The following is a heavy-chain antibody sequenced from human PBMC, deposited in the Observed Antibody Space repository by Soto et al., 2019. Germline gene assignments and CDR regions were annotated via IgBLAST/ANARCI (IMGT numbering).Heavy chain of an antibody. J-gene: IGHJ4*02. D-gene: IGHD3-22*01. CDR3: PKDRQFRSYYESAGHYND. V-gene: IGHV3-23*01. CDR1: GFTFRNQD. Sequence: EVQLLESGGGLVQPGGSLRLTCVGSGFTFRNQDMRWVRQAPGKGLEWVSGISGRGGVTYYADSVKGRFTISRDNSKNTLYLQLNNLRANDTAVYYCPKDRQFRSYYESAGHYNDWGQGTLVTVSS. CDR2: ISGRGGVT.